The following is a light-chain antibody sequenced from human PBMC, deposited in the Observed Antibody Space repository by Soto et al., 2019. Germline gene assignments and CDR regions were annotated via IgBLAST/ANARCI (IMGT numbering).Light chain of an antibody. Sequence: DIQVTQSPPTLSASVGDRVTITCRASQTISTWMAWYQQKPGKAPKLLVYDASTLQSGVASRFSGSGSGTEFTLIISGLQPDDSATYYCQQYTNTNNQWMFGQGTKVDIX. J-gene: IGKJ1*01. CDR2: DAS. V-gene: IGKV1-5*01. CDR1: QTISTW. CDR3: QQYTNTNNQWM.